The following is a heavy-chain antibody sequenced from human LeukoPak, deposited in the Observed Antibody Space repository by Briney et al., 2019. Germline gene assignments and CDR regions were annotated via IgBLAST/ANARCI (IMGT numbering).Heavy chain of an antibody. V-gene: IGHV3-30-3*01. CDR3: ARDYGDYTRWFDP. J-gene: IGHJ5*02. CDR1: GFTFSIYA. Sequence: PGGSLRLSCAASGFTFSIYAMHWVRQAPGKGLEWVAVISYDGSNKYYADSVKGRFTISRDNSKNTLYLQMNSLRAEDTAVYYCARDYGDYTRWFDPWGQGTLVTVSS. D-gene: IGHD4-17*01. CDR2: ISYDGSNK.